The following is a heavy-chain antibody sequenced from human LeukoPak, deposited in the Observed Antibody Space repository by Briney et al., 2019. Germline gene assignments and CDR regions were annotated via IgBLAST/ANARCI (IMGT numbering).Heavy chain of an antibody. CDR3: AKQRSEVVVAATNY. V-gene: IGHV3-23*01. J-gene: IGHJ4*02. CDR2: ISGSGGNT. CDR1: GFTFSSYA. D-gene: IGHD2-15*01. Sequence: GGSLRLSCAAPGFTFSSYAMSWVRQAPGKGLEWVSAISGSGGNTYYADSVKGRFTISRDKSQNTLYLQMNSLRAEDTAVYYCAKQRSEVVVAATNYWGQGTLVTVSS.